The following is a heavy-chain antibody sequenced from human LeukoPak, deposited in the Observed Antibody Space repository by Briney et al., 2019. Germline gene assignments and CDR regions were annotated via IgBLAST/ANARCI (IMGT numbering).Heavy chain of an antibody. D-gene: IGHD3-22*01. Sequence: PGGSLRLSCAASGFNVSSYYMTWVRQAPGKGLEWVSVIYTVGSTYYADSVKGRFTISRDNSKNTLYLQMNSLRAEDTALYYCARDQGSSAYLGAFDIWGQGTMVTVSS. CDR3: ARDQGSSAYLGAFDI. V-gene: IGHV3-53*01. CDR2: IYTVGST. CDR1: GFNVSSYY. J-gene: IGHJ3*02.